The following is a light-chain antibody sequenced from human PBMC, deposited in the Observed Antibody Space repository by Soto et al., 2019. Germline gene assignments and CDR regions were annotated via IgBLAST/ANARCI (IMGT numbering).Light chain of an antibody. V-gene: IGKV3-15*01. CDR2: GAS. CDR1: QRVSSN. CDR3: HQYGISP. J-gene: IGKJ4*01. Sequence: IVMTQSPATLSVSPGERATLSCRASQRVSSNVAWYQQKPGQAPRLLLYGASARATGVPARFSGSGSGTDFTLTISRLEPEDFAVYYCHQYGISPFGGGTKVDI.